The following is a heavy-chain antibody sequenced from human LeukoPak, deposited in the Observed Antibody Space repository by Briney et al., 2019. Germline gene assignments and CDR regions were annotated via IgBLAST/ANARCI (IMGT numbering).Heavy chain of an antibody. CDR3: ATAIATVVTRG. V-gene: IGHV3-23*01. D-gene: IGHD4-23*01. CDR2: ISGSGGST. J-gene: IGHJ4*02. CDR1: GFTFSNAW. Sequence: GGSLRLSCAASGFTFSNAWMTWVRQAPGKGLEWVSAISGSGGSTYYADSVKGRFTISRDNSKNTLYLQMNSLRAEDTAVYYCATAIATVVTRGWGQGTLVTVSS.